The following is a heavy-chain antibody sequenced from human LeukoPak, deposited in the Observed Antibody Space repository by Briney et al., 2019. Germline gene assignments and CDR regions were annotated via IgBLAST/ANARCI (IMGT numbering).Heavy chain of an antibody. Sequence: SQTLPLTCTVSGDSISSDSYYWTWIRQPAGKGLEWIGRIYTSGSTNYNPSLKSRATISLDTSRNQFSLRLSSVTAADTAVYYCARSRYCTTTTCYVGYIDVGGKGTTVTVSS. CDR1: GDSISSDSYY. CDR2: IYTSGST. CDR3: ARSRYCTTTTCYVGYIDV. J-gene: IGHJ6*03. V-gene: IGHV4-61*02. D-gene: IGHD2-2*01.